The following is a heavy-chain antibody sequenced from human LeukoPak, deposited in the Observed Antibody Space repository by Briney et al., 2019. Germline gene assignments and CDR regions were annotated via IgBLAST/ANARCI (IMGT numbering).Heavy chain of an antibody. J-gene: IGHJ3*02. Sequence: PGGSLRLSCAASGFTFDNYAMTWVRQTPGKGLEWVSLISGSGSNTYYADSVKGRFAISRDNSKSTLYLQMNSLRVEDTAVYYCAKRDPRPFAFDIWGQGTMVGVST. CDR3: AKRDPRPFAFDI. CDR1: GFTFDNYA. V-gene: IGHV3-23*01. CDR2: ISGSGSNT.